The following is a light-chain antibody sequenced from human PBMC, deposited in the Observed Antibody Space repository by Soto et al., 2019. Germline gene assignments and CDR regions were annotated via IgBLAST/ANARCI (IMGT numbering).Light chain of an antibody. Sequence: DIQMTQSPSTLSASVGDRVTITCRASQSIRSWLAWYQQKPGKAPKLLIYDASSLESGVPSRFSGSGSGTEFTLTISSLQPDEFATYYCQQYRSFRTFGQGTKVEIK. V-gene: IGKV1-5*01. CDR3: QQYRSFRT. J-gene: IGKJ1*01. CDR1: QSIRSW. CDR2: DAS.